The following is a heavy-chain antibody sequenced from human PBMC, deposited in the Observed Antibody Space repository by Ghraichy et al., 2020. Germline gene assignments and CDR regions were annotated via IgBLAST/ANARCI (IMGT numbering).Heavy chain of an antibody. Sequence: GGSLRLSCAASGFTFSSYWIHWVRQAPGKGLVWVSRINSDGSSTSYADSVKGRFTISRDNAKNTLYLQMNSLRAEDTAVYYCVRTILTGYYDYWGQGTLVTVSS. CDR2: INSDGSST. D-gene: IGHD3-9*01. CDR1: GFTFSSYW. V-gene: IGHV3-74*01. J-gene: IGHJ4*02. CDR3: VRTILTGYYDY.